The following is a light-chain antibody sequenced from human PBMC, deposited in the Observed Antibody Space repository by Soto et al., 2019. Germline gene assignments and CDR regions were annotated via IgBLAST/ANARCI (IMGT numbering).Light chain of an antibody. V-gene: IGKV3D-20*01. Sequence: EIVLTQSPATLSLSPGERATLSCGASQSVAWYQQKPGLAPRLLIYDASSRATGIPDRFSGSGSGTDFTLTISRLEPEDFAVYYCQQYGNSPYTFGQGTKLEIK. CDR3: QQYGNSPYT. CDR1: QSV. J-gene: IGKJ2*01. CDR2: DAS.